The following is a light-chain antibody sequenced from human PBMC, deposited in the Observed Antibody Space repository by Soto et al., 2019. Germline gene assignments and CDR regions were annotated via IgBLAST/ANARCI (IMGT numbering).Light chain of an antibody. J-gene: IGKJ4*01. CDR3: QQYSSPLT. CDR2: GAS. CDR1: QSVSSSY. Sequence: EIVLTQSPGTLSLSSGERATLSCRASQSVSSSYLAWYQQKPGQAPRLLIYGASNRATGIPDRFSGSGSGTDFTLTISRLDPEDFAVYYCQQYSSPLTFGGGTKVDIK. V-gene: IGKV3-20*01.